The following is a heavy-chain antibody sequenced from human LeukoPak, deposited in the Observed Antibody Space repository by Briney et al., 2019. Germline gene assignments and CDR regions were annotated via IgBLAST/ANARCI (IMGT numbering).Heavy chain of an antibody. CDR2: IKEDGSAK. V-gene: IGHV3-7*01. Sequence: PGGSLRLSCAASGFTFTDYWMNWVRQAPGKGLEWVANIKEDGSAKFYVDPLKGRFTVSRDNAKNSLYLQMNSLRAEDTAVYYCGRASRTLVRGEIGYWGQGTLVTVSS. J-gene: IGHJ4*02. CDR1: GFTFTDYW. D-gene: IGHD3-10*01. CDR3: GRASRTLVRGEIGY.